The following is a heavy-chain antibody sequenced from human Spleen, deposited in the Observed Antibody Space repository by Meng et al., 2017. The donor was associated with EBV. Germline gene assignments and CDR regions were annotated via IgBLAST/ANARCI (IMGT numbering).Heavy chain of an antibody. Sequence: QVQLNQWGPGLLKPSETLSLTCAVYGGSFSGYYWSWIRQPPGKGLEWIGEINHDGSTNYNPSLKSRVTISVDTSKNQFSLSLGSVTAADTAVYYCARVPPYYYASSGYLFDQWGQGTLVTSPQ. V-gene: IGHV4-34*01. CDR1: GGSFSGYY. J-gene: IGHJ4*02. D-gene: IGHD3-22*01. CDR2: INHDGST. CDR3: ARVPPYYYASSGYLFDQ.